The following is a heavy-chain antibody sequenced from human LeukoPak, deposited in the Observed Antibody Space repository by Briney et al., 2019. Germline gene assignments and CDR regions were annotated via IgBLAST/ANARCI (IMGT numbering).Heavy chain of an antibody. CDR1: GFTFTDYW. D-gene: IGHD6-13*01. CDR3: SRVGPGGAGAFDC. V-gene: IGHV3-7*01. J-gene: IGHJ4*02. Sequence: PGGSLRLSCEVSGFTFTDYWMNWVRQAPGKGPEWVASIRQDGSEKDYVDSVKGRFTISRDNAKNLLYLQMNSLRTEDTAVYYCSRVGPGGAGAFDCWGQGTLVTVSS. CDR2: IRQDGSEK.